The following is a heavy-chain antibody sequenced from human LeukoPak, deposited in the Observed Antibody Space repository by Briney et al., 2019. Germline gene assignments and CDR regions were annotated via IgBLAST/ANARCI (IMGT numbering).Heavy chain of an antibody. V-gene: IGHV4-34*01. CDR3: ARGRTGTYYYGSGSYSKSPYFYYGMDV. D-gene: IGHD3-10*01. Sequence: SETLSLTCGVNDGAFSGYYWSWVRQPPGKGLEWIGEINHIGTTNYNPSLKSRVTLSVDTSKNQFPLKLSSVTAADTAVYFCARGRTGTYYYGSGSYSKSPYFYYGMDVWGQGTTVTVSS. CDR1: DGAFSGYY. CDR2: INHIGTT. J-gene: IGHJ6*02.